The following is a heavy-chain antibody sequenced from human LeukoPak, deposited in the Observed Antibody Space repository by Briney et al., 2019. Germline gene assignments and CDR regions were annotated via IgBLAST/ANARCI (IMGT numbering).Heavy chain of an antibody. V-gene: IGHV1-46*01. J-gene: IGHJ5*02. Sequence: ASVKVSCKASGYTFTSYYMHWVRQAPGQGLEWMGIINPSGGSTSYAQKFQGRVTMTRETSTSTVYMELSSLRSEDTAVYYCARDGPLNGDYGWFDPWGQGTLVTVSS. CDR1: GYTFTSYY. CDR2: INPSGGST. D-gene: IGHD4-17*01. CDR3: ARDGPLNGDYGWFDP.